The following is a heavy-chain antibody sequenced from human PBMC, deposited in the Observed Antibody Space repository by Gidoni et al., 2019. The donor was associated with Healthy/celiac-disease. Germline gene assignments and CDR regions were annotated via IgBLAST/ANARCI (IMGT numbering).Heavy chain of an antibody. CDR1: GFPFSSYG. D-gene: IGHD3-9*01. CDR2: ISYDGSNK. CDR3: AKDRASILTGSDAFDI. J-gene: IGHJ3*02. Sequence: QVHLVESGGGVVQPGRSLRLSCAASGFPFSSYGRHWVRQAPGKGLEWVAVISYDGSNKYYADSVKGRFTISRDNSKNTLYLQMNSLRAEDTAVYYCAKDRASILTGSDAFDIWGQGTMVTVSS. V-gene: IGHV3-30*18.